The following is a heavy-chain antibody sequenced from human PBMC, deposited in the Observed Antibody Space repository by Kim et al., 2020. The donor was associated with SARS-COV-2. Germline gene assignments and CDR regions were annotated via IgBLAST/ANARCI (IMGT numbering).Heavy chain of an antibody. V-gene: IGHV1-2*02. J-gene: IGHJ3*02. CDR3: ARELGGVVAMQFDAFDI. D-gene: IGHD2-15*01. CDR2: INPNSGGT. Sequence: ASVKVSCKASGYTFTGYYMHWVRQAPGQGLEWMGWINPNSGGTNYAQKFQGRVTMTRDTSISTAYMELSRLRSDDTAVYYCARELGGVVAMQFDAFDIWGQGTMVTVSS. CDR1: GYTFTGYY.